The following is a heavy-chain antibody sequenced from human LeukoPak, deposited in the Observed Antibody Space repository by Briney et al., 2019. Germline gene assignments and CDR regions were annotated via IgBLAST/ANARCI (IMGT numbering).Heavy chain of an antibody. J-gene: IGHJ3*02. CDR3: ARGDSSANDAFDI. CDR2: IKQDGSEK. D-gene: IGHD3-22*01. Sequence: GGSLRLSCAASGFTFSSYWMSWVRQAPGKGLEWVANIKQDGSEKCYVDSVKGRFTISRDNAKNSLYLQMNSLRAEDTAVYYCARGDSSANDAFDIWGQGTMVTVSS. V-gene: IGHV3-7*01. CDR1: GFTFSSYW.